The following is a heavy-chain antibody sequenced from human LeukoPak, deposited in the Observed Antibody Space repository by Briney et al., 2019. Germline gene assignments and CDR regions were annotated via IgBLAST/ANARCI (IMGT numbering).Heavy chain of an antibody. Sequence: GSSVKVSCKASGGTFSSYAISWVRQAPGQGLEWMGGIIPIFGTANYAQKFQGRVTITADESTSTAYMELSSLRSEDTAVYYCARESSHPFTIFGVVFDYWGQGTLVTVSS. CDR2: IIPIFGTA. CDR1: GGTFSSYA. J-gene: IGHJ4*02. V-gene: IGHV1-69*01. D-gene: IGHD3-3*01. CDR3: ARESSHPFTIFGVVFDY.